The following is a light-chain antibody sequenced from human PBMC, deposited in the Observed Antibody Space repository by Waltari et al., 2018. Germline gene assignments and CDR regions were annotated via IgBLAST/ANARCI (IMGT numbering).Light chain of an antibody. CDR2: ATS. J-gene: IGKJ4*01. CDR1: QSISGY. V-gene: IGKV1-39*01. Sequence: DIQMTQSPSSLSASVGARVIITCRASQSISGYLNWYQQKPGKATKVLIYATSSLTSGGTLRFSGSGSGTDVTLTISSLQPEDFATYYCQQSYRTPPLTFGGGTKVEIK. CDR3: QQSYRTPPLT.